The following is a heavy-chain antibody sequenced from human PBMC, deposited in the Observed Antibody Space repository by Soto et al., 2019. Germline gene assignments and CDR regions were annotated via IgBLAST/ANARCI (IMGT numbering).Heavy chain of an antibody. Sequence: PGGSLRLSCAASGFTFSSYSMNWVRQAPGKGLEWASSISSSSSYIYYADSVKGRFTISRDNAKNSLYLQMNSLRAEDTAVYYCARDDSSSDSHFDYWGQGTLVTVSS. CDR3: ARDDSSSDSHFDY. J-gene: IGHJ4*02. D-gene: IGHD6-13*01. V-gene: IGHV3-21*01. CDR2: ISSSSSYI. CDR1: GFTFSSYS.